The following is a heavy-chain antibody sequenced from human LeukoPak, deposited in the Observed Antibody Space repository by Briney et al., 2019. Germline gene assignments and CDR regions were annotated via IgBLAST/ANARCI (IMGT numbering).Heavy chain of an antibody. V-gene: IGHV3-43*02. Sequence: GGSLRLSCAASGFTFDDYAMHWVRQAPGKGLEWVSLLSGDGGSTYYADSVKGRFTISRDNSKNSLYPQMDSLRTEDTALYYCAKDRALAAYFDYWGQGTLVTVSS. J-gene: IGHJ4*02. CDR2: LSGDGGST. CDR3: AKDRALAAYFDY. D-gene: IGHD1-26*01. CDR1: GFTFDDYA.